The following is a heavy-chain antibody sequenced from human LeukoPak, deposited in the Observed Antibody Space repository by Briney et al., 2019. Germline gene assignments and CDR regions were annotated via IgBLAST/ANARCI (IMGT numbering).Heavy chain of an antibody. D-gene: IGHD4-17*01. CDR1: GFTFRDYE. Sequence: GGSLRLSCAASGFTFRDYEMNWVRQAPGKGLEWVSYISSSASTMHYADSVKGRFTISRDNAENTLYLQLSSLRGEDTAVYYCARPKDSGDSVVAFDSWGQGTLVTVSS. CDR2: ISSSASTM. J-gene: IGHJ4*02. V-gene: IGHV3-48*03. CDR3: ARPKDSGDSVVAFDS.